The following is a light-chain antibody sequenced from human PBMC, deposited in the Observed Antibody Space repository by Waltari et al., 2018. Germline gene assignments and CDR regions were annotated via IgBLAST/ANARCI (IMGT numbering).Light chain of an antibody. CDR1: RGLNVDPYK. CDR2: HRSDSTD. Sequence: QAVLTQPASLSASPGASASPTCTFRRGLNVDPYKIYWYQQAPGSPPQFLEKHRSDSTDQRGSGVPSRFSGSKDTSANAAILIISGLQSEDEADYYCMILHDNAVVFGGGTKLTVL. CDR3: MILHDNAVV. V-gene: IGLV5-45*01. J-gene: IGLJ3*02.